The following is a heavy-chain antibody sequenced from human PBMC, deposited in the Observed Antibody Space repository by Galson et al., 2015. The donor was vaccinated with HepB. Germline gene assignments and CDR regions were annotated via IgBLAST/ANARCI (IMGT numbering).Heavy chain of an antibody. D-gene: IGHD5-18*01. J-gene: IGHJ3*02. CDR1: GGSISSSYW. Sequence: ETLSLTCAVSGGSISSSYWWSWVRQSPGKGLEWIGEIYHTGNTNYNPSLKSRVTISVDKSKNQFSLKLIHVTAADTAVYYCAGYSYGLEAFDIWGQGTMVTVSS. CDR2: IYHTGNT. CDR3: AGYSYGLEAFDI. V-gene: IGHV4-4*02.